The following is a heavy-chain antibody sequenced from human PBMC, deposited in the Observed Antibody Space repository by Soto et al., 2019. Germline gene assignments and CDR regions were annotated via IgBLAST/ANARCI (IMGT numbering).Heavy chain of an antibody. V-gene: IGHV1-69*08. J-gene: IGHJ4*02. Sequence: QVQLVQSGAEVKKPGSSVKVSCKASGGTFSSYTISWVRQAPGQGLEWMGRIIPILGIANYAQKFQGRVTITADKSTSTGYKELSSLRSEETAVYYCARDPYHCSGGSCWAFDYWGQGTLVTVSS. CDR1: GGTFSSYT. CDR2: IIPILGIA. CDR3: ARDPYHCSGGSCWAFDY. D-gene: IGHD2-15*01.